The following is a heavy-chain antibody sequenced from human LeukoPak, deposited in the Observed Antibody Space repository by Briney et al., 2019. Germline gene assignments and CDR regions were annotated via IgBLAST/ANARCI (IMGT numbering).Heavy chain of an antibody. V-gene: IGHV4-39*07. CDR1: GGSISSYY. CDR2: LYYSGSA. Sequence: PSETLSLTCTVSGGSISSYYWAWIRQSPGKGLEWIGSLYYSGSAYYNPSLKSRVTISVDTSKSQFSLRLSSVTAADTAVYYCARVSMVRGAPDYYFDYWGQGTLVTVSS. J-gene: IGHJ4*02. CDR3: ARVSMVRGAPDYYFDY. D-gene: IGHD3-10*01.